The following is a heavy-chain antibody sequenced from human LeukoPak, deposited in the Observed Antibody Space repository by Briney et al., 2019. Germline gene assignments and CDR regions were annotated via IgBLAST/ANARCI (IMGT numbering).Heavy chain of an antibody. CDR2: ISYDGSNK. CDR1: GFTFSSYA. D-gene: IGHD3-3*01. Sequence: GGSLRVSCAASGFTFSSYAMHWVRQAACRGLEWVAVISYDGSNKYYADSVKGRFTISRDNSKNTLYLQMNSLRAEDTAVYYCARQGIITIFDPWGQGTLVTVSS. CDR3: ARQGIITIFDP. V-gene: IGHV3-30-3*01. J-gene: IGHJ5*02.